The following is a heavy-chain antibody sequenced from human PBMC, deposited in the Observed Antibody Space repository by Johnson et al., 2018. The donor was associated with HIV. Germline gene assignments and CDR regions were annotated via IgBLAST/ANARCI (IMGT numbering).Heavy chain of an antibody. CDR1: GFTFTTYA. CDR3: SREWIGHSSSWFRYAFYI. CDR2: ISYDGSNK. D-gene: IGHD6-13*01. V-gene: IGHV3-30*04. J-gene: IGHJ3*02. Sequence: QMQLVESGGGVVQPGRSLRLSCAASGFTFTTYAMHWVRQAPGKGLEWVAVISYDGSNKYYADSVKGRFTISRDNSKNTLYLQMNSLRAEDTAVYYCSREWIGHSSSWFRYAFYIWGQGTMVTVSS.